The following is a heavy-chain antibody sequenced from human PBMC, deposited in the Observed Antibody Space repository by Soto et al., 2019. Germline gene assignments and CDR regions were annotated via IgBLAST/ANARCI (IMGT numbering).Heavy chain of an antibody. CDR1: GYTVTRYA. Sequence: ASVKVSCKASGYTVTRYAMHWVRQAPGQRLEWMGWINAGNGNTKYSQKFQGRVTITRDTSASTAYMELSSLRSEDTAVYYCAREGVVFWSGYYSLGYWGQGTLVTV. V-gene: IGHV1-3*01. J-gene: IGHJ4*02. D-gene: IGHD3-3*01. CDR2: INAGNGNT. CDR3: AREGVVFWSGYYSLGY.